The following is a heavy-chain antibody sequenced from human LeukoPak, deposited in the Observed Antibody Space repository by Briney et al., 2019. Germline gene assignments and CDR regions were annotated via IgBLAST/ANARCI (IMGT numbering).Heavy chain of an antibody. V-gene: IGHV3-7*03. CDR1: GFTFSSLW. CDR2: IKPDGSDT. CDR3: ARISRGGLPTF. D-gene: IGHD3-16*01. J-gene: IGHJ4*02. Sequence: PGGSLRLSCAASGFTFSSLWMGWLRQAPGKGQEWVANIKPDGSDTYYVDSVKDRFTISRDNAKNSLYLQMNSLRVEDTAIYYCARISRGGLPTFWGQGTLVIVSS.